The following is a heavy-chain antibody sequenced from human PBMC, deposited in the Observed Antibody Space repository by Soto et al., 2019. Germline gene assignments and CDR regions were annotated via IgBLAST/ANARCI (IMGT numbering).Heavy chain of an antibody. Sequence: ASVKVSCKASGYTFTDYYVHWVGQAPGQGRDRMGWINPNSGGTKSAQKFQGRVTMTRDTSISTAYMELSRLRSDDTAVYYCARRKGDYYDSSGYHYYFDYWGQGTLVTVSS. V-gene: IGHV1-2*02. CDR3: ARRKGDYYDSSGYHYYFDY. D-gene: IGHD3-22*01. J-gene: IGHJ4*02. CDR1: GYTFTDYY. CDR2: INPNSGGT.